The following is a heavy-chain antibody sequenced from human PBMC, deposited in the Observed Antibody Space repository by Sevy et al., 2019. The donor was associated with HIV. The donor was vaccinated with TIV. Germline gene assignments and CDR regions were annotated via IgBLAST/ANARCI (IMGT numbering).Heavy chain of an antibody. CDR3: ARSTGGYSSGVWPRKFDY. CDR1: GFTFSSYA. V-gene: IGHV3-30-3*01. CDR2: ISYDGSNK. D-gene: IGHD6-25*01. J-gene: IGHJ4*02. Sequence: GGSLRLSCAASGFTFSSYAMHWVRQAPGKGLEWVAVISYDGSNKYYADSVKDRFTISRDNSKNTLYLQMNSLRAEDTAVYYCARSTGGYSSGVWPRKFDYWGQGTLVTVSS.